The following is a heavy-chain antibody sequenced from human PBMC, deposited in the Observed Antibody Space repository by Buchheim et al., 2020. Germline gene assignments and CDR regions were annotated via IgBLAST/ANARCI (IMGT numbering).Heavy chain of an antibody. CDR1: GFTFSSYS. V-gene: IGHV3-48*01. CDR2: ISSSSSTI. Sequence: EVQLVESGGGLVQPGGSLRLSCAASGFTFSSYSMNWVRQAPGKGLEWVSYISSSSSTIYYADSVKGRFTISRDNAKNSLYLQMNSLRAEDTAGYYCARGGILNYDFWSGGDYYYYGMDVWGQGTT. CDR3: ARGGILNYDFWSGGDYYYYGMDV. D-gene: IGHD3-3*01. J-gene: IGHJ6*02.